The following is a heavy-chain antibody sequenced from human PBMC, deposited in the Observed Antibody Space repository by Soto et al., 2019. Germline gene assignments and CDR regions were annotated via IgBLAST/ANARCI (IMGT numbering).Heavy chain of an antibody. J-gene: IGHJ6*02. CDR1: GGTFSSYT. CDR3: ARGEHENYDMDP. Sequence: QLVQSGAEVKKPGSSVKVSCKVSGGTFSSYTITWVRQAPGEGLEWMGRIIPMFDIINYAQKFQGRDTITADKTTNTAYMESTSPKADDTAVYYWARGEHENYDMDPWGQGTTGTVSS. CDR2: IIPMFDII. V-gene: IGHV1-69*02.